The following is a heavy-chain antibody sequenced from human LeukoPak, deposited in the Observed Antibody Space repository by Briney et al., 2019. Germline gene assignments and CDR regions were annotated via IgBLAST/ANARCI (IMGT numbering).Heavy chain of an antibody. CDR3: ANRAMYAGAFDI. V-gene: IGHV3-23*01. Sequence: GGSLRLSCAASGFTFNNYALSWVRQAPGKGLEWVSAITGSGDGTHYADSVKGRFTISRDNSKNTLFLQLNSLRVEDTAVYYCANRAMYAGAFDIWGQGTVVTVSS. D-gene: IGHD2-8*01. J-gene: IGHJ3*02. CDR1: GFTFNNYA. CDR2: ITGSGDGT.